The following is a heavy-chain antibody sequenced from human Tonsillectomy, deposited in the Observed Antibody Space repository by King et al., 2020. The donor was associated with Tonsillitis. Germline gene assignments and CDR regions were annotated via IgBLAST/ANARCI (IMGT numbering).Heavy chain of an antibody. Sequence: VQLVESGGGVVQPGRSLRLSCAASGFTFSTYAIHWVRQAPGKGLEWVAVISFDGSNKEYADYVKGRFTISRDNSKNTLYLQMNSLRAEDTALYYCARRDGTLYYYYYGMDVWGQGTTVTVSS. V-gene: IGHV3-30-3*01. CDR3: ARRDGTLYYYYYGMDV. J-gene: IGHJ6*02. D-gene: IGHD1-1*01. CDR1: GFTFSTYA. CDR2: ISFDGSNK.